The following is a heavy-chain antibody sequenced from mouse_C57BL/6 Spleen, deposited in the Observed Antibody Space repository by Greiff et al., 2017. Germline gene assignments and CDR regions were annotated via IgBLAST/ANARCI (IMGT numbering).Heavy chain of an antibody. J-gene: IGHJ3*01. CDR2: INPSSGYT. CDR1: GYTFTSYT. V-gene: IGHV1-4*01. Sequence: QVQLQQSGAELARPGASVKMSCKASGYTFTSYTTHWVKQRPGQGLEWIGYINPSSGYTKYNQKFKDKATLTADKSSSTAYMQLSRLTSEDSAVYYCARSDGNYVGFAYWGQGTLVTVSA. CDR3: ARSDGNYVGFAY. D-gene: IGHD2-1*01.